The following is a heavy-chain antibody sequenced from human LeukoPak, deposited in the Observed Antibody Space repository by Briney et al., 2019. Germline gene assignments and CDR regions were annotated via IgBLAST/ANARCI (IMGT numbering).Heavy chain of an antibody. Sequence: GGSLRLSCAASGFTFSSYAMSWVRQAPGKGLEWVSSISGSGGSTYYADSVKGRFTISRDNSKNTLYLQMNSLRAEDTAVYYCAKDEGAPIVVVTNFDYWGQGTLVTVSS. V-gene: IGHV3-23*01. D-gene: IGHD3-22*01. CDR1: GFTFSSYA. CDR2: ISGSGGST. CDR3: AKDEGAPIVVVTNFDY. J-gene: IGHJ4*02.